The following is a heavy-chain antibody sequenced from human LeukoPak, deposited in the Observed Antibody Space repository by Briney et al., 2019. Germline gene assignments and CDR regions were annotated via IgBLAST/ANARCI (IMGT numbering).Heavy chain of an antibody. CDR1: GGTFSSYA. J-gene: IGHJ4*02. D-gene: IGHD3-16*02. V-gene: IGHV1-69*01. CDR2: IIPIFGTA. CDR3: ARSYDYVWGSYRYIGYFDY. Sequence: ASVKVSCKASGGTFSSYAISWVRQAPGQGLGWMGGIIPIFGTANYAQKFQGRVTITADESTSTAYMELSSLRSEDTAVYYCARSYDYVWGSYRYIGYFDYWGQGTLVTVSS.